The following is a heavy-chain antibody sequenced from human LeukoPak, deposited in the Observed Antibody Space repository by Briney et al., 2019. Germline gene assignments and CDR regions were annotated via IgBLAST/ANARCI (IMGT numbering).Heavy chain of an antibody. Sequence: SETLSLTCTVSGGSISSYYWSWIRQPPGKGLEWIGYIYYSGSTNYNPSLKSRVTISVDTSKNQFSLKLSSVTAADTAVYYCATSKPSCGSGSYYGYWGQGTLVTVSS. CDR1: GGSISSYY. D-gene: IGHD3-10*01. CDR2: IYYSGST. CDR3: ATSKPSCGSGSYYGY. J-gene: IGHJ4*02. V-gene: IGHV4-59*08.